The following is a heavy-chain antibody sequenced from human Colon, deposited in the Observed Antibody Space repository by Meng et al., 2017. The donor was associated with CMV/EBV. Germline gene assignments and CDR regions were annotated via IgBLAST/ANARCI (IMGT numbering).Heavy chain of an antibody. CDR2: IYHSEST. CDR1: GYSISSGYY. CDR3: ARAFCSSTSCYYDTFDI. Sequence: SETLSLTCTVSGYSISSGYYWGWRRQPPGKGLGWLGSIYHSESTSFNPSLKSRVTISVDTSKNQFSLKLNSVTAADTAVYYCARAFCSSTSCYYDTFDIWGQGTMVTVSS. V-gene: IGHV4-38-2*02. J-gene: IGHJ3*02. D-gene: IGHD2-2*01.